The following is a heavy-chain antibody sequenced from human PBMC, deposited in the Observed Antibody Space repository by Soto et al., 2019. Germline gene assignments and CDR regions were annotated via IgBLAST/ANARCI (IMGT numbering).Heavy chain of an antibody. V-gene: IGHV4-34*01. J-gene: IGHJ4*02. CDR1: GGSFSGYY. CDR2: INHSGST. D-gene: IGHD5-18*01. CDR3: ARRSGYRSGWALDY. Sequence: QVQLQQWGAGLLKPSETLSLTCAVYGGSFSGYYWSWIRQPPPMGLEWLGEINHSGSTNYNPALKRRVTITVDTSNSQVSLKLSFVTGVDTAVYYWARRSGYRSGWALDYWGQGTLVTVSS.